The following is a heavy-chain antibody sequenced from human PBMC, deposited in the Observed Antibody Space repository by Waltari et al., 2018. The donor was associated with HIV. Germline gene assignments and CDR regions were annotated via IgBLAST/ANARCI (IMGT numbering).Heavy chain of an antibody. J-gene: IGHJ6*02. CDR1: GFTFSDHY. D-gene: IGHD2-21*02. CDR3: ARLSCVGGDCHYYYGLAV. CDR2: ISSGGSIT. V-gene: IGHV3-11*01. Sequence: QGQLVESGGGLVKPGGSLRLSCAGSGFTFSDHYLAWIRQAPGKGLEWVSYISSGGSITYYADSVKGRFTISRDNAKYSLYLQMNSLTAEDTAVYYCARLSCVGGDCHYYYGLAVWGQGTTVTVSS.